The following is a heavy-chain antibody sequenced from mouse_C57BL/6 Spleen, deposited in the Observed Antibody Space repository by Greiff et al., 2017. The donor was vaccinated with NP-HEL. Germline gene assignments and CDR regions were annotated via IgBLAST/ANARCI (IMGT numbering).Heavy chain of an antibody. V-gene: IGHV1S81*02. J-gene: IGHJ2*01. CDR3: ARIKKIVATYFDY. CDR1: GYTFTSYW. CDR2: TNPTNGRT. D-gene: IGHD1-1*01. Sequence: QFQLKQSGAELVKAGASVKMSCKASGYTFTSYWMHWVKQRLGQGLEWFAETNPTNGRTYYNEKFKSKATLTVDKSSSTAYMLLSGPTFEDSAVYYCARIKKIVATYFDYWGQGTTLTVSS.